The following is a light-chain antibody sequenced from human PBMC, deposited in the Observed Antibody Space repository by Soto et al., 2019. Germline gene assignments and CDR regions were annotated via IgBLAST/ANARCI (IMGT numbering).Light chain of an antibody. Sequence: EIVMTQSPAMLSVSPGERATLSCRASQNVNNRLAWYQQKAGQPPRLLIYGASTRATGIPARFSGSGSGTEFILTISSLQSEDFAVYYCQHFNSWPLLFGQGTKV. V-gene: IGKV3-15*01. J-gene: IGKJ1*01. CDR1: QNVNNR. CDR3: QHFNSWPLL. CDR2: GAS.